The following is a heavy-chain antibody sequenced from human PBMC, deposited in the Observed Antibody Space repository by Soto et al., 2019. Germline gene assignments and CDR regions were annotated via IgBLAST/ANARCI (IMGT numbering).Heavy chain of an antibody. Sequence: AAVKVSCKASGGTFSSYTISWVRQAPGQGLEWMGRIIPILGIANYAQKFQGRVTITADKSTSTAYMELSSLRSEDTAVYYCARDECSGGSCYSRYFDYWGQGTMGTVSS. CDR3: ARDECSGGSCYSRYFDY. CDR1: GGTFSSYT. J-gene: IGHJ4*02. D-gene: IGHD2-15*01. CDR2: IIPILGIA. V-gene: IGHV1-69*04.